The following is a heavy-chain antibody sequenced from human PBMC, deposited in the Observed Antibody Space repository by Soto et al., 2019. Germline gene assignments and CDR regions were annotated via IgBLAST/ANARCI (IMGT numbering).Heavy chain of an antibody. V-gene: IGHV1-18*01. CDR3: ARDGHWNDLDY. J-gene: IGHJ4*02. D-gene: IGHD1-1*01. CDR2: ISGYNGKT. CDR1: GYTFSNHG. Sequence: QVQLVQSEAELKKPGASVKVSCKASGYTFSNHGICWVRQAPGQGLEWLGWISGYNGKTNYAQKFQGRITVTTDTSTSTAYMEVRSLTSDDTAVYYCARDGHWNDLDYWGQGTLVTVSS.